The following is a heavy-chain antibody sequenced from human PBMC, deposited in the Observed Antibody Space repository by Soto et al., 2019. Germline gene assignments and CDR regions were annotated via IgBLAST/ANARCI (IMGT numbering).Heavy chain of an antibody. D-gene: IGHD3-10*01. CDR3: ARDGVRGGCYYGMDV. V-gene: IGHV4-30-4*01. CDR1: GGSISSGDYY. J-gene: IGHJ6*02. Sequence: PSETLSLTCTVSGGSISSGDYYWSWIRQPPGKGLEWIGYIYYSGSTYYNPSLKSRVTISVDTSKNQFSLKLSSVTAADTAVYYCARDGVRGGCYYGMDVWGQGTTVTVSS. CDR2: IYYSGST.